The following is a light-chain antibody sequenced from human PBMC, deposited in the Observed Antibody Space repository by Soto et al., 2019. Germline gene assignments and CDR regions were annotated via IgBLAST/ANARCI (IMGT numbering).Light chain of an antibody. Sequence: QSVLTQPASVSGSPGQSITISCSGTSSDVGSYDHVAWYQQFPGKTPKLTIYEVSNRPSGVSSRFSGSKSGNTASLTIPGLQAEDEADYYCIAYTGSSTSYVFGTGTKVTVL. CDR1: SSDVGSYDH. CDR3: IAYTGSSTSYV. CDR2: EVS. J-gene: IGLJ1*01. V-gene: IGLV2-14*01.